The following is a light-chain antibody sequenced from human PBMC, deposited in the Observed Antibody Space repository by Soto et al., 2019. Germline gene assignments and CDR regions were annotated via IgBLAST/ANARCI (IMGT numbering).Light chain of an antibody. Sequence: SYELTQPPSVSVAPGQTARIPCGGHNIGSKNVHWYQQKPGQAPDLVVFDDSVRPSGILERFSGSKSGNTATLTISSVAAGDEADYYCQVWDSSGDPLVFGGGTKLTVL. CDR1: NIGSKN. J-gene: IGLJ2*01. CDR3: QVWDSSGDPLV. V-gene: IGLV3-21*02. CDR2: DDS.